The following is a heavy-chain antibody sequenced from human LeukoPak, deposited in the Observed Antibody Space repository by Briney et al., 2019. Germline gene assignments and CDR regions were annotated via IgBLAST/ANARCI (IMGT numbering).Heavy chain of an antibody. J-gene: IGHJ3*02. CDR3: ARSARDRDAFDI. CDR2: INPILGIA. Sequence: SVKVSCKASGGTFSSYAISWVRQAPGQGLEWMGRINPILGIANYAQKFQGRVTITADKSTSTAYMELSSLRSEDTAVYYCARSARDRDAFDIWGQGTMVTVSS. CDR1: GGTFSSYA. V-gene: IGHV1-69*04.